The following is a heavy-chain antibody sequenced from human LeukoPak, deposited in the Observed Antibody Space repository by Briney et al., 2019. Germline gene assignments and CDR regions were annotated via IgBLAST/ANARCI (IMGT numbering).Heavy chain of an antibody. Sequence: SETLSLTCAVSGYSISSSYSSITTGYYWGWIRQPPGKGLEWIGSIYHSGSTYYNPALKSRVTISVDTSKNQFSLKLSSVTAADTAVYYCARGRYCSSTSCPGRYFDLWGRGTLVTVSS. D-gene: IGHD2-2*01. CDR1: GYSISSSYSSITTGYY. CDR3: ARGRYCSSTSCPGRYFDL. CDR2: IYHSGST. V-gene: IGHV4-38-2*01. J-gene: IGHJ2*01.